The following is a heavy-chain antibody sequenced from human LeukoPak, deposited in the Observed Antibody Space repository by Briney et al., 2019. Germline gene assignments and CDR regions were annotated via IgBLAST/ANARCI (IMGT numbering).Heavy chain of an antibody. CDR2: ISSSSSYI. Sequence: GGSLRLSCAASGFTFSSYSMNWVRQAPGKGLEWVSSISSSSSYIYYADSVKGRFTISRDNAKNSLYLQMNSLRAEDTAVYYCARGIHYYGSGSYRDYWGQGTLVTVSS. J-gene: IGHJ4*02. CDR1: GFTFSSYS. D-gene: IGHD3-10*01. V-gene: IGHV3-21*01. CDR3: ARGIHYYGSGSYRDY.